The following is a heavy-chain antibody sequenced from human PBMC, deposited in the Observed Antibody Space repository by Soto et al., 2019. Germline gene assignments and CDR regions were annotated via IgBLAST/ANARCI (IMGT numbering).Heavy chain of an antibody. CDR2: IYSGGST. CDR3: AGRSGLDYFDY. J-gene: IGHJ4*01. CDR1: GFTVSSNY. Sequence: RLSCAASGFTVSSNYMSWVRQAPGKGLEWVSVIYSGGSTYYADSVRGRFTISRDDSENTLYLQMNSLRAEDTAVYYCAGRSGLDYFDYWGRGTLVIVSS. D-gene: IGHD3-3*01. V-gene: IGHV3-66*01.